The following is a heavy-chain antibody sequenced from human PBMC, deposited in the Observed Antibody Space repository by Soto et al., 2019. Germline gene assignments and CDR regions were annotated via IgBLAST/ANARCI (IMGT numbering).Heavy chain of an antibody. CDR1: GGSISSYY. Sequence: KPSETLSLTCTVSGGSISSYYWGWIRQPPGKGLEWVGQIHYSGSTNYNPSLKSRVTISVDTSKNQFSLNLRSVTAADTALYFCARGTGGWYFDYWGQGTLVTVSS. CDR2: IHYSGST. D-gene: IGHD6-19*01. V-gene: IGHV4-59*01. CDR3: ARGTGGWYFDY. J-gene: IGHJ4*02.